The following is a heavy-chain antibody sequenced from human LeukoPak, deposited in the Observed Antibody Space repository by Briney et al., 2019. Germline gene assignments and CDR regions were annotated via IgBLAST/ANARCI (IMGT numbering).Heavy chain of an antibody. D-gene: IGHD1-7*01. J-gene: IGHJ4*02. Sequence: GGSLRLSCAASGFTFSSYGMHWVRQAPGKGLEWVAVIWYDGSNKYYADSVKGRFTISRDNSKNTLYLQMNSLRAEDTAVYYCAKAGLKTGTSFDYWGQGTLVTVSS. V-gene: IGHV3-30*02. CDR1: GFTFSSYG. CDR2: IWYDGSNK. CDR3: AKAGLKTGTSFDY.